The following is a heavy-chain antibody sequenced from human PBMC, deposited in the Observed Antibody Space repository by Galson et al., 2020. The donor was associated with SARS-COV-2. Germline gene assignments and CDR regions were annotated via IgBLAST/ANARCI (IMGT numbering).Heavy chain of an antibody. CDR3: ARGVSPNNWSDNWFDP. CDR2: INGGNGNT. Sequence: ASVKVSCKASGFTFTSYTFHWLRQAPGQRLQWMGWINGGNGNTRYSEKFRGRVTFSRDTSASTAYMEVSSLDSADTAVYYCARGVSPNNWSDNWFDPWGQGTLVTVSS. CDR1: GFTFTSYT. J-gene: IGHJ5*02. V-gene: IGHV1-3*01. D-gene: IGHD1-1*01.